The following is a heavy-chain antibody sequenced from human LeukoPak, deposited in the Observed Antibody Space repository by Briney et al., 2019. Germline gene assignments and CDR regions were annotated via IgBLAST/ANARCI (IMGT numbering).Heavy chain of an antibody. J-gene: IGHJ4*02. CDR2: ISGSGGST. D-gene: IGHD2-15*01. CDR1: GFTFSSYA. Sequence: GGSLRLSCAASGFTFSSYAMSWVRQAPGKGLEWVSAISGSGGSTYYADSVKGRFTISRDNSKNTLYLRMNSLRAEDTAVYYCAKDGSSVVVAYFDYWGQGTLVTVSS. V-gene: IGHV3-23*01. CDR3: AKDGSSVVVAYFDY.